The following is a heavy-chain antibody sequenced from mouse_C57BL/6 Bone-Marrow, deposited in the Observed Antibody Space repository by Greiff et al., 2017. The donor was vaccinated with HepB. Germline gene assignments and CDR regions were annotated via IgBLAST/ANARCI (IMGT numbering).Heavy chain of an antibody. Sequence: VKLKQPGAELVKPGASVKVSCKASGYTFTSYWMHWVKQRPGQGLEWIGRIHPSDSDTNYNQKFKGKATLTVDKSSSTAYMQLSSLTSEDSAVYYCASLKDSSGYGFAYWGQGTLVTVSA. CDR2: IHPSDSDT. D-gene: IGHD3-2*02. CDR1: GYTFTSYW. J-gene: IGHJ3*01. CDR3: ASLKDSSGYGFAY. V-gene: IGHV1-74*01.